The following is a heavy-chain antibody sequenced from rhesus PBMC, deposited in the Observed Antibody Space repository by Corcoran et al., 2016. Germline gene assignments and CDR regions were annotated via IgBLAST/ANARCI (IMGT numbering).Heavy chain of an antibody. CDR3: TGPNKLMYY. D-gene: IGHD1-1*01. CDR2: INPNTDNT. J-gene: IGHJ4*01. V-gene: IGHV1S9*01. CDR1: GYTFTRHQ. Sequence: QARLVQSGAEVKKPGAAGELSSKASGYTFTRHQINWGGQAPGQVSGGVGWINPNTDNTGYAQKFPGRSTMPRDTSTSTAYMELSSLRSEDTAVYYCTGPNKLMYYWGQGVLVTVSS.